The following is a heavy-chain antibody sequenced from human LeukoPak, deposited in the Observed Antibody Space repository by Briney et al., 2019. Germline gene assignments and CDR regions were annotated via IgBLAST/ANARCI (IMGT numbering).Heavy chain of an antibody. CDR1: GYSFTSYW. CDR2: IYPGDSDT. Sequence: GEYLKISCKGSGYSFTSYWIGWVRQMPGKGLEWMGIIYPGDSDTRYSPSFQGQVTISADKSISTAYLQWSSLKASDTAMYYCARLDSSPDPRLVISLLYDYWGQGTLVTVSS. D-gene: IGHD3-9*01. CDR3: ARLDSSPDPRLVISLLYDY. J-gene: IGHJ4*02. V-gene: IGHV5-51*01.